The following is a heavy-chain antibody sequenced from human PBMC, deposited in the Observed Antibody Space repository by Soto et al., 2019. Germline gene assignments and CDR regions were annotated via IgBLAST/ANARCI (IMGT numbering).Heavy chain of an antibody. CDR3: DTALYYCARTRSFTLGFYYDGMDV. J-gene: IGHJ6*02. Sequence: ASVKVSCKAYDFSFTSHGISWVRQAPGQGLEWMGWISLYNGNTNYAQQFQGRVTMTTDTSTSTADKSLRTAYLQWTSLKASDTALYYCARTRSFTLGFYYDGMDVWGQGTTVTVSS. D-gene: IGHD3-10*01. CDR2: ISLYNGNT. CDR1: DFSFTSHG. V-gene: IGHV1-18*04.